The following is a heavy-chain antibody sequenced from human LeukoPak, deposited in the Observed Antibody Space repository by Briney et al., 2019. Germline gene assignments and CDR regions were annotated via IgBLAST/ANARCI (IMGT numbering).Heavy chain of an antibody. CDR3: ARNYGGNLQPYFDY. Sequence: SETLSLTCTVSGGSISSYYWNWIRQPPGKGLEWIGYIFYSGSTNYNPSLKSRVTISVDTSKNQFSLKLTSVTAADTAVYYCARNYGGNLQPYFDYWGQGTLVTVSS. J-gene: IGHJ4*02. CDR1: GGSISSYY. CDR2: IFYSGST. D-gene: IGHD4-23*01. V-gene: IGHV4-59*13.